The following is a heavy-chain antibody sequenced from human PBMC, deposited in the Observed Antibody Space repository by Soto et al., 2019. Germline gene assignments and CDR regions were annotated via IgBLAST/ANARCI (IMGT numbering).Heavy chain of an antibody. CDR3: ARDVQAGNLLWSFPHGY. CDR1: GFTFSSYV. J-gene: IGHJ1*01. V-gene: IGHV3-30-3*01. D-gene: IGHD3-10*01. Sequence: GGSLRLSCAASGFTFSSYVMHWVRQAPGKGLEWVAVISYDGSNKYYADSVKGRFTISRDNSKNTLYLQMNSLRAEDTAVYYCARDVQAGNLLWSFPHGYWRQGPLSTVCS. CDR2: ISYDGSNK.